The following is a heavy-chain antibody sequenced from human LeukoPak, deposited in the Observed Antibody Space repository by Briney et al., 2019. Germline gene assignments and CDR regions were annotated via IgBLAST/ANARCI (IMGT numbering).Heavy chain of an antibody. CDR3: AKGGYFGWLNFDY. V-gene: IGHV3-23*01. Sequence: GGCLRLSCAASGFTFSSYAMSWVRPAPGKGQEWGSAISGSGGSTYYEDSVKGRFTISRDNSKNTLYLQMNSLRAEDTAVYYCAKGGYFGWLNFDYWGQGTLVTVSS. CDR1: GFTFSSYA. CDR2: ISGSGGST. D-gene: IGHD3-9*01. J-gene: IGHJ4*02.